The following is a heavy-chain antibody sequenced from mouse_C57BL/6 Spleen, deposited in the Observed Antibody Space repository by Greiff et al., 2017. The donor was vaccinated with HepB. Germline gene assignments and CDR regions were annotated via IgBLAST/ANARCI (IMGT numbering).Heavy chain of an antibody. V-gene: IGHV5-9-1*02. J-gene: IGHJ4*01. D-gene: IGHD1-1*01. CDR3: TRDRGSSYAMDY. CDR1: GFTFSSYA. CDR2: ISSGGDYI. Sequence: EVQVVESGEGLVKPGGSLKLSCAASGFTFSSYAMSWVRQTPEKRLEWVAYISSGGDYIYYADTVKGRFTISRDNARNTLYLQMSSLKSEDTAMYYCTRDRGSSYAMDYWGQGTSVTVSS.